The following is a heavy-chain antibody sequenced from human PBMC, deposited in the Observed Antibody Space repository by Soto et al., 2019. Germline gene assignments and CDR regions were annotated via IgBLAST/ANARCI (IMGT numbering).Heavy chain of an antibody. V-gene: IGHV5-51*01. Sequence: GESLKISCKGSGYSFTSYWIGWVRQMPGKGLEWMGMIYPGDSDTRNSPSFQGQVTISADKSISTAYLQWSSLKASDTAMYYCARLGVPPLVLLVVPAASPANYSYYGMDVWGQGTTVTVSS. D-gene: IGHD2-2*01. CDR3: ARLGVPPLVLLVVPAASPANYSYYGMDV. CDR2: IYPGDSDT. CDR1: GYSFTSYW. J-gene: IGHJ6*02.